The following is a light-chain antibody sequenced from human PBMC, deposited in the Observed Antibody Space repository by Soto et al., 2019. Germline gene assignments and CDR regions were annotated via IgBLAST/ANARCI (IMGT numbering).Light chain of an antibody. V-gene: IGLV1-44*01. CDR1: SSNIGSNT. CDR3: KSYAGSNTYV. CDR2: RKN. Sequence: QSVLTQPPSASGTPGQRVTISCSGSSSNIGSNTVNWYQQVPGTAPKLLIYRKNQRPSGVPDRFSGSKSGTSASLAISGLQSEDEADYFCKSYAGSNTYVFGSGTKLTVL. J-gene: IGLJ1*01.